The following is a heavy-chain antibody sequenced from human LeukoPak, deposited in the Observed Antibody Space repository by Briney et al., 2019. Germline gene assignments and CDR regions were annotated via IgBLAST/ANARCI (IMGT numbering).Heavy chain of an antibody. J-gene: IGHJ3*02. CDR1: GGSINSYY. CDR3: ARGSLDMIVSAFDI. CDR2: IYYSGSA. V-gene: IGHV4-59*01. D-gene: IGHD3-22*01. Sequence: SETLSLTCTVSGGSINSYYWSWIRQPPGKGLEWIGYIYYSGSANYNPSLKSRVTISVDTSKNQFSLRLSSVTAADTALYYCARGSLDMIVSAFDIWGQGTMVTVSS.